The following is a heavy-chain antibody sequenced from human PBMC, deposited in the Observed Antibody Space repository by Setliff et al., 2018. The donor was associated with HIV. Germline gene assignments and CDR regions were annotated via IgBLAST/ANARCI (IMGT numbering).Heavy chain of an antibody. V-gene: IGHV1-8*01. Sequence: ASVKVSCKASGYSFTNYDINWVRQAPGHGLEWVGWMSPKSGYADYAQEFQGRVTMTRNTSINTVYMELSSLKSEDTAVYYCARDKSDIVGEVWLDPWGQGTLVTV. D-gene: IGHD2-21*01. CDR2: MSPKSGYA. J-gene: IGHJ5*02. CDR3: ARDKSDIVGEVWLDP. CDR1: GYSFTNYD.